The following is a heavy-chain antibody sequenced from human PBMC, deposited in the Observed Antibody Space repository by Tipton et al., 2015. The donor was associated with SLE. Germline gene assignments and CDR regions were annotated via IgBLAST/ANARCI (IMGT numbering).Heavy chain of an antibody. V-gene: IGHV4-61*02. Sequence: TLSLTCTVSSGSISSGYYWSWLRQPAGKGLEWIGRIYISGSTNYNPSLKSRVTMSVDTPKNQFSLRLSSVTAADTAVYYCVRLKPVGSMDVWGKGTTVTVSS. D-gene: IGHD1-26*01. CDR2: IYISGST. CDR1: SGSISSGYY. CDR3: VRLKPVGSMDV. J-gene: IGHJ6*03.